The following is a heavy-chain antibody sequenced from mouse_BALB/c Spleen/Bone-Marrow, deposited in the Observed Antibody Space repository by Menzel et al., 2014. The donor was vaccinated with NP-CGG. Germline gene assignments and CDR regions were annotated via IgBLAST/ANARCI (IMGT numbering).Heavy chain of an antibody. J-gene: IGHJ2*01. Sequence: QVQLQQPGPELVKPGASVKMSCKASGYTFTSCYIHWVKQSPGQGLEWIGWIYPGDGSTEYNEKFKGKTTLTADKSSSTAYMLLSSLTSEDSAIYFCARPDGNYESYFDYWGQGTTLTVSS. CDR1: GYTFTSCY. CDR3: ARPDGNYESYFDY. V-gene: IGHV1S56*01. D-gene: IGHD2-1*01. CDR2: IYPGDGST.